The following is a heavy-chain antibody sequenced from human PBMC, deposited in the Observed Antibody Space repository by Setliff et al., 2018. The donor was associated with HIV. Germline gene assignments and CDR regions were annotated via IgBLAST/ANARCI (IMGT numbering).Heavy chain of an antibody. D-gene: IGHD3-10*01. Sequence: ASVKVSCKTSGDTFTSYDINWVRQAAGHGLEWMGWMTPYSGNTGYAQKFQGRLTMTRNTSISTAYMEVSSLTSEDTAVYYCARGKGVGGVIITGGLDVWGKGTTVTVSS. CDR3: ARGKGVGGVIITGGLDV. V-gene: IGHV1-8*02. CDR1: GDTFTSYD. J-gene: IGHJ6*04. CDR2: MTPYSGNT.